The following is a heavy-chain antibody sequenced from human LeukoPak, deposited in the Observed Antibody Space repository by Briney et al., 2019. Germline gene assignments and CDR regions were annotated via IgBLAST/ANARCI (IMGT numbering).Heavy chain of an antibody. CDR1: GFTVSSNY. CDR2: ISGSGGST. V-gene: IGHV3-23*01. CDR3: AKKPPVAGTTYDY. J-gene: IGHJ4*02. D-gene: IGHD6-19*01. Sequence: GGSLRLSCAASGFTVSSNYTSWVRQAPGKGLEWVSAISGSGGSTYYADSVKGRFTISRDNSKNTLYLQMNSLRAEDTAVYYCAKKPPVAGTTYDYWGQGTLVTVSS.